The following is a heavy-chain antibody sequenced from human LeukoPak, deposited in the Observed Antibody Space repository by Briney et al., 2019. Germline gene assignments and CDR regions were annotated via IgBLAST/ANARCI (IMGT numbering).Heavy chain of an antibody. Sequence: PGGSLRLSCAASGFTFSSYNVNWVRQAPGKGLEWVSHITSSSSAIYYADSVKGRFTISRDNARNSLYLQMKSLRDEDTAVYYCARDSRYHYDSSGSPFDYWGQGTLVTVSS. CDR2: ITSSSSAI. V-gene: IGHV3-48*02. CDR1: GFTFSSYN. D-gene: IGHD3-22*01. CDR3: ARDSRYHYDSSGSPFDY. J-gene: IGHJ4*02.